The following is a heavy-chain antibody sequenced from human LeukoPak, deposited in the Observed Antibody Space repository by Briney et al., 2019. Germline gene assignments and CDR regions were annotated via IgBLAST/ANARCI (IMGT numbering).Heavy chain of an antibody. CDR1: GFTFSSYW. V-gene: IGHV3-74*01. D-gene: IGHD2-2*01. CDR2: INSDGSST. Sequence: PGGSLRLSCAASGFTFSSYWMHWVRQAPGKGLVWVSRINSDGSSTSYADSVKGRFTISRDNAKNTLYLQMNSLRAEDTAVYYCARVGVVPAAISPYYYGMDVWGKGTTVTVSS. J-gene: IGHJ6*04. CDR3: ARVGVVPAAISPYYYGMDV.